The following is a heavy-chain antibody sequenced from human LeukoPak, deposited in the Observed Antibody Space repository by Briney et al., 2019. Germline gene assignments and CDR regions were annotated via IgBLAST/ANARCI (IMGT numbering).Heavy chain of an antibody. CDR3: ASPRGLDNAFDI. CDR2: IKQDGSEK. Sequence: GGSLRLSCAASGFTFSSYWMSWVRQAPGKGLEWVAIIKQDGSEKYYVDSVKGRFTISRDNAKNSLYLQMNSLRAEDTAVYYCASPRGLDNAFDIWGQGTMVTVSS. J-gene: IGHJ3*02. CDR1: GFTFSSYW. V-gene: IGHV3-7*01. D-gene: IGHD3-10*01.